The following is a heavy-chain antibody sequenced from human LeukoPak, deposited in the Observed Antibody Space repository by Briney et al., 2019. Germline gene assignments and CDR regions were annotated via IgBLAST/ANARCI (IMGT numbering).Heavy chain of an antibody. CDR3: ARAPKTTDAFDI. D-gene: IGHD1-1*01. Sequence: TSQTLSLTCAVSGGSISSGSYSWSWIRQPPGKGLEWIGYIYPRGSTYYNPSLKSRVTISVDRSKNQFSLKLSSVTAADTAVYYCARAPKTTDAFDIWGQGTMVTVSS. J-gene: IGHJ3*02. V-gene: IGHV4-30-2*01. CDR2: IYPRGST. CDR1: GGSISSGSYS.